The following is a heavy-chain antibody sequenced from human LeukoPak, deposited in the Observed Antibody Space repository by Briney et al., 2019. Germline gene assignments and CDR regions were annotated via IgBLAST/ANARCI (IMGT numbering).Heavy chain of an antibody. CDR3: ASGWGTGY. CDR2: IYHSGST. V-gene: IGHV4-38-2*02. CDR1: GYSISSGYY. J-gene: IGHJ4*02. Sequence: SETLSLTCTVSGYSISSGYYWGWIRQPPGKGLEWIGSIYHSGSTYYNPSLKSRVTISVDTSKNQFSLKLSSVTAADAAVYYCASGWGTGYWGQGTLVTVSS. D-gene: IGHD3-16*01.